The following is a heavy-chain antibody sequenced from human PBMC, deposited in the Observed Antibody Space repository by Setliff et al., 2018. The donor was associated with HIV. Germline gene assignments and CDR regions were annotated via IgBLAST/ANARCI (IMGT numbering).Heavy chain of an antibody. J-gene: IGHJ6*02. CDR3: ARGLGSSGWFVGVTGWDYGMDV. CDR1: GGTFSSYA. Sequence: ASVKVSCKASGGTFSSYAISWVRQAPGQGLEWMGRINPNSGGTKYGQKFQGRVTMTRNTSISTAYMELSSLRSEDTAVYYCARGLGSSGWFVGVTGWDYGMDVWGQGTTVTVSS. D-gene: IGHD6-19*01. CDR2: INPNSGGT. V-gene: IGHV1-8*02.